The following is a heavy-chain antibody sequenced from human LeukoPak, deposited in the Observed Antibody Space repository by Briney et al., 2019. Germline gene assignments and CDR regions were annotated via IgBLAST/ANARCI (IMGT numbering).Heavy chain of an antibody. Sequence: GGSLRLSCAASGFTFSDYSMSWVRRVPGKGLEWVSGIGRVGYTYLADPVKGRFTISRDNSKNTVYLQMNSLRAEDTAIYYCVKDRPCDGCMPMDAWGQGTTVTVSS. CDR2: IGRVGYT. CDR3: VKDRPCDGCMPMDA. J-gene: IGHJ6*02. D-gene: IGHD5-24*01. CDR1: GFTFSDYS. V-gene: IGHV3-23*01.